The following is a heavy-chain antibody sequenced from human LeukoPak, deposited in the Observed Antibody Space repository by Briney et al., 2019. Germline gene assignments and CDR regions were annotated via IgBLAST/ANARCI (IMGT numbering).Heavy chain of an antibody. D-gene: IGHD3-22*01. CDR2: IIPIFGTA. V-gene: IGHV1-69*13. J-gene: IGHJ4*02. CDR1: GGTFSSYA. CDR3: ARVFHDSSGYYPYYFDY. Sequence: ASVKVSCKASGGTFSSYAISWVRQAPGQGLEWMGGIIPIFGTANYAQKFQGRVTITADESTSTAYMELSSLRSDDTAVYYCARVFHDSSGYYPYYFDYWGQGTLVPVSS.